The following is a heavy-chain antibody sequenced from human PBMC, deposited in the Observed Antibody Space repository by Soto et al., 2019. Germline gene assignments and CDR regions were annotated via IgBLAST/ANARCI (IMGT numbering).Heavy chain of an antibody. D-gene: IGHD1-26*01. V-gene: IGHV3-23*01. CDR3: AAQEVGSYLPFDY. CDR2: ISGSGGST. Sequence: EVQLLESGGGLVQPGGSLRLSCAASGFTFSSYAMSWVRQAPGKGLEWVSAISGSGGSTYYADSVKGRFTISRDNSKNTLYLQMNSLRAEDTAVYYCAAQEVGSYLPFDYWGQGTLVTVSS. CDR1: GFTFSSYA. J-gene: IGHJ4*02.